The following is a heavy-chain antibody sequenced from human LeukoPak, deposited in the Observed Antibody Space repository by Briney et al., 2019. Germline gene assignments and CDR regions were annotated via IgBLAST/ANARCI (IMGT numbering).Heavy chain of an antibody. J-gene: IGHJ4*02. Sequence: GGSLRLSCAASGFTFDDYGMSWVRQAPGKGLEWVSGINWNGRSTGYADSVKGRFTISRDNAKNSLYLQMNSLRGEDTALHYCARGGVAGPYYFDYWGQGTLVTVSS. V-gene: IGHV3-20*04. CDR2: INWNGRST. CDR1: GFTFDDYG. CDR3: ARGGVAGPYYFDY. D-gene: IGHD6-19*01.